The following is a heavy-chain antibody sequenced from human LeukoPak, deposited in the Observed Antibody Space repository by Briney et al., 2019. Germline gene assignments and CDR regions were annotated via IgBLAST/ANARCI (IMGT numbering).Heavy chain of an antibody. CDR2: ISRDGGRT. CDR3: VKDSNYDFWSGYYKGFDN. CDR1: GFNSGFTFDDYG. V-gene: IGHV3-20*04. J-gene: IGHJ4*02. Sequence: GGSLRLSCAASGFNSGFTFDDYGMNWVRQVPGKGLKWVSGISRDGGRTGYADSVQGRFTISRDNSRNSLHLQMNSLRVEDTAFYCVKDSNYDFWSGYYKGFDNWGQGTLVTVSS. D-gene: IGHD3-3*01.